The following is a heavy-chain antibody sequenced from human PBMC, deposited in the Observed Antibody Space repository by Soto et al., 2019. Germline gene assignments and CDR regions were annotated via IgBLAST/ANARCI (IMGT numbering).Heavy chain of an antibody. CDR2: ISAYNGNT. CDR3: ARNLGVRSSSWAHSDAFDI. CDR1: GYTFTSYG. J-gene: IGHJ3*02. Sequence: ASVKVSCKASGYTFTSYGISWVRQAPGQGLEWMGWISAYNGNTNYAQKLQGRVTMTTDTSTSTAYMELRSLRSDDTAVYYCARNLGVRSSSWAHSDAFDIWGQGTMVTVSS. V-gene: IGHV1-18*01. D-gene: IGHD6-13*01.